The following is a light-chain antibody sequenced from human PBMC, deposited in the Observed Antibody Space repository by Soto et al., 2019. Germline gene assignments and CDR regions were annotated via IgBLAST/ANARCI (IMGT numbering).Light chain of an antibody. CDR1: SSDVGTYNV. Sequence: QSVLTQPASVSGSPGQSITISCTGTSSDVGTYNVVSWYQQHPGKAPKLMIYEVTKRPSGVSDRFSGSKSGNTASLTISGLQAEDEADYYCCSYAGYNTGVLFGGGTKVTVL. CDR2: EVT. CDR3: CSYAGYNTGVL. J-gene: IGLJ2*01. V-gene: IGLV2-23*02.